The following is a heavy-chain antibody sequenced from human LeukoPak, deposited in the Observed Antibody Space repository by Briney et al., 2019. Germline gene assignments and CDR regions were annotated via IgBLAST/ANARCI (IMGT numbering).Heavy chain of an antibody. J-gene: IGHJ6*02. V-gene: IGHV4-59*01. CDR3: ARSPYYYGSGSYYDYYYYGMDV. CDR1: GDSISDYY. D-gene: IGHD3-10*01. Sequence: SETLSLTCTVSGDSISDYYWAWIRQPSGKGLEWIGYIYYSGSTNYNPSLKSRVTISVDTSKNQFSLKLSSVTAADTAVYYCARSPYYYGSGSYYDYYYYGMDVWGQGTTVTVSS. CDR2: IYYSGST.